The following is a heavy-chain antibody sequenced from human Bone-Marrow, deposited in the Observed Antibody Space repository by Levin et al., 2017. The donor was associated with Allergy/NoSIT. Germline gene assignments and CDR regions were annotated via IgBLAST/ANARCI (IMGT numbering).Heavy chain of an antibody. V-gene: IGHV4-34*01. CDR3: ARVARYCSSTSCYAYRWFDP. CDR1: GGSFSGSY. CDR2: INHSGST. J-gene: IGHJ5*02. D-gene: IGHD2-2*01. Sequence: SQTLSLTCAVYGGSFSGSYWSWIRPPPGKGLEWIGEINHSGSTNYNPSLKSRVTISVDTSKNQFSLKLSSVTAADTAVYYCARVARYCSSTSCYAYRWFDPWGQGTLVTVSS.